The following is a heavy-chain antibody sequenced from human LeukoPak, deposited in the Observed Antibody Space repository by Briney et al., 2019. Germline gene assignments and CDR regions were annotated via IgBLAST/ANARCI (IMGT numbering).Heavy chain of an antibody. J-gene: IGHJ4*02. CDR3: ARVRQWLFDY. V-gene: IGHV4-4*07. CDR2: IYTSGST. Sequence: PSATLSLTCPVSGGSISIYYWSWIRQPAGKGLEWIGRIYTSGSTNYNPYLKSRVTISVDKSKNQFSLKLSSVTAADTAVYYCARVRQWLFDYWCQGTLVAVSS. D-gene: IGHD6-19*01. CDR1: GGSISIYY.